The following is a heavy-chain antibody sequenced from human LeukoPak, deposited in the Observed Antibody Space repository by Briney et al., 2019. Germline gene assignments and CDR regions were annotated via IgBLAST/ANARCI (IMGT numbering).Heavy chain of an antibody. CDR3: ARVGLRFLEWLFITGTTVDWFDP. CDR2: IIPIFGAA. CDR1: GGTFSSYA. V-gene: IGHV1-69*05. J-gene: IGHJ5*02. Sequence: ASVKVSCKASGGTFSSYAISWVRQAPGQGLEWMGGIIPIFGAANYAQKLQGRVTMTTDTSTSTAYMELRSLRSDDTAVYYCARVGLRFLEWLFITGTTVDWFDPWGQGTLVTVSS. D-gene: IGHD3-3*01.